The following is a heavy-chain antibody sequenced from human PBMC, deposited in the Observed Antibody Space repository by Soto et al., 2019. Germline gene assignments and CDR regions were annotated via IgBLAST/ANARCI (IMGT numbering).Heavy chain of an antibody. CDR2: IIPIFGTA. CDR1: GGTFSSYA. D-gene: IGHD1-1*01. V-gene: IGHV1-69*06. Sequence: SVKVSCKASGGTFSSYAISCVRQAPGQGLEWMGGIIPIFGTANYAQKFQGRVTITADKSTSTAYMELSSLRSEDTAVYYCARGIELETPFDYWGQGTLVTVSS. CDR3: ARGIELETPFDY. J-gene: IGHJ4*02.